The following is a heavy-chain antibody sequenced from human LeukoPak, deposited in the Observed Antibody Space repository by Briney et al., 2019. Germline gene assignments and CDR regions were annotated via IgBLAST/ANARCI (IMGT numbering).Heavy chain of an antibody. V-gene: IGHV1-24*01. Sequence: ASVKVSCKVSGYTLTELPMHWVRQAPGKGLEWMGRFDPEDGETISAQKFQGRVTMTEDTSRDTAYMELSSLRSEDTAVYYCARIPPLNSSGWKYFFDYWGQGTLVTVSS. D-gene: IGHD6-19*01. CDR1: GYTLTELP. CDR3: ARIPPLNSSGWKYFFDY. J-gene: IGHJ4*02. CDR2: FDPEDGET.